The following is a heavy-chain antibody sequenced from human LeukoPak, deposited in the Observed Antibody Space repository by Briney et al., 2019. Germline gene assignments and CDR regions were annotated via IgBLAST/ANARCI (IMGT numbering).Heavy chain of an antibody. V-gene: IGHV4-31*03. Sequence: PSQTLSLTCTVSGGSISSGGYYWSWIRQHPGTGLEWIGYIYYSGSTYYNPSLKSRVTISVDTSKNQFSLKLSSVTAADTAVYYCARGLEDTYYDILSPIDYWGQGTLVTVSS. CDR3: ARGLEDTYYDILSPIDY. J-gene: IGHJ4*02. CDR1: GGSISSGGYY. CDR2: IYYSGST. D-gene: IGHD3-9*01.